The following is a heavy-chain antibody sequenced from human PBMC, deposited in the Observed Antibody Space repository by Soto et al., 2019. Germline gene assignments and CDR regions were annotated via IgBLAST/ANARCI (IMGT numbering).Heavy chain of an antibody. Sequence: QVQLVQSGAEVKRPGSSVKVSCKASGGKFSTFAINWVRQAPGHGLEWMGGIIPLFGEANYARKCQGRVTLTADESTTTAFMELSRLRSDDTAVYYCARGVYSDGPPDDYVNWPPLLWGQGTRIPVTS. CDR1: GGKFSTFA. J-gene: IGHJ4*02. V-gene: IGHV1-69*01. D-gene: IGHD1-1*01. CDR3: ARGVYSDGPPDDYVNWPPLL. CDR2: IIPLFGEA.